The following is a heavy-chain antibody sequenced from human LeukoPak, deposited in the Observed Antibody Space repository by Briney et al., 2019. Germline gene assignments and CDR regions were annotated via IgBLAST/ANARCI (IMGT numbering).Heavy chain of an antibody. CDR3: PRTSSSPAGFDY. V-gene: IGHV1-69*05. Sequence: ASVKVSCKASGGTFSSYAICWVRQAHGQGLEWMGGVITIFGTANNDQKFQGRLTINTAESTSTAYMQLSSLRSEDTAVYYCPRTSSSPAGFDYWGQGTLVTVPS. D-gene: IGHD6-6*01. CDR1: GGTFSSYA. CDR2: VITIFGTA. J-gene: IGHJ4*02.